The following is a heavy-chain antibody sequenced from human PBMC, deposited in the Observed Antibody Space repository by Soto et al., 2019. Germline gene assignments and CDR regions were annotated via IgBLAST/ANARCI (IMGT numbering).Heavy chain of an antibody. CDR1: GFTFNVPA. J-gene: IGHJ4*02. CDR2: IRNKANSYAT. CDR3: STAYV. V-gene: IGHV3-73*01. D-gene: IGHD3-16*01. Sequence: EVQLVESGGGLVQPGGSVKLSCAASGFTFNVPAIHWVRQASGKGLEWVGRIRNKANSYATVYAASMKGRFTISRDDSTNTAYLQMNSLKAEDSAVYYCSTAYVWGQGTLVTVPS.